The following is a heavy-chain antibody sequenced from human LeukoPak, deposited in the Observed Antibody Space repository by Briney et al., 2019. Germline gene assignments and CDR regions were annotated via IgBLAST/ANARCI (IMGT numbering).Heavy chain of an antibody. Sequence: PGGSLRLSCIASGFTFDNYAMHWIRQTPGKRPEWVSTLVGRGYVAYYRDSVKGRFTISRDNSKNTLYLQMNSLRAEDTAVYYCAKDRSSLLFGGVIDPSDYWGQGTLVTVSS. V-gene: IGHV3-23*01. J-gene: IGHJ4*02. D-gene: IGHD3-16*02. CDR1: GFTFDNYA. CDR3: AKDRSSLLFGGVIDPSDY. CDR2: LVGRGYVA.